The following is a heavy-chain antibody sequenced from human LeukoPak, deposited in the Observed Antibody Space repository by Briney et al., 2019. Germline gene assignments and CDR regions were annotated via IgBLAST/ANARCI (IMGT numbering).Heavy chain of an antibody. CDR1: GFTFSSYG. CDR3: ARDYRAGNFWSGYYTIDY. D-gene: IGHD3-3*01. CDR2: ISSSGGST. J-gene: IGHJ4*02. Sequence: GGSLRLSCAASGFTFSSYGMHWVRQAPGKGLEYVSAISSSGGSTYYANSVKGRFTISRDNSKNTLYLQMGSLRAEDMAVYYCARDYRAGNFWSGYYTIDYWGQGTLVTVSS. V-gene: IGHV3-64*01.